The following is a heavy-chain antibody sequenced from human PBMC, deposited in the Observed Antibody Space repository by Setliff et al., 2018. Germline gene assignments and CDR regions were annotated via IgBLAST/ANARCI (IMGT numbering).Heavy chain of an antibody. Sequence: PGGSLRLSCAASGFTFSSYGMHWVRQAPGRGLEWVGYIPYDGSNQFYPDSLKGRFTVSRDNAANSVSLRMSSLSPEDTAVYFCARDVLSYTAYHWLNFWGPGALVTVSS. CDR3: ARDVLSYTAYHWLNF. CDR1: GFTFSSYG. CDR2: IPYDGSNQ. J-gene: IGHJ4*02. V-gene: IGHV3-30*02. D-gene: IGHD5-12*01.